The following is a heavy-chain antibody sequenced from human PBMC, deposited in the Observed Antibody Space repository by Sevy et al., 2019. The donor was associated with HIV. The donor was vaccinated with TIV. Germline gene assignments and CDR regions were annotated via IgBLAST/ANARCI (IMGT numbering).Heavy chain of an antibody. J-gene: IGHJ5*02. CDR1: GGSISVYY. D-gene: IGHD5-12*01. V-gene: IGHV4-59*01. CDR2: VYHTGST. CDR3: ARAPPVRSGDDSHNWFDP. Sequence: SETLSLTCTVSGGSISVYYWSWIRQPPGKELEYIGYVYHTGSTNYNPSLKSRVTISVDTSNNQFSLKLTSVTAADTAVYYCARAPPVRSGDDSHNWFDPWGQGTLVTVSS.